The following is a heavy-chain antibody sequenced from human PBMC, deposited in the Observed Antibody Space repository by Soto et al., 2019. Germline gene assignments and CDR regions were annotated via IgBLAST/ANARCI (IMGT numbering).Heavy chain of an antibody. V-gene: IGHV1-2*02. Sequence: ASVKVSCKASGYTFTGYYMHWVRQAPGQGLEWMGWINPNSGGTSYAQKFQGRVTMTRDTSISTAYMELSRLRSDDTAVYYCARSIVATISSDAFDIWGQGTMVTVSS. CDR1: GYTFTGYY. CDR2: INPNSGGT. CDR3: ARSIVATISSDAFDI. D-gene: IGHD5-12*01. J-gene: IGHJ3*02.